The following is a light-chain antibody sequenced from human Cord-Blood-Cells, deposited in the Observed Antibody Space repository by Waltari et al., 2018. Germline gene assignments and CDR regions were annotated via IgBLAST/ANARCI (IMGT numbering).Light chain of an antibody. CDR2: DVS. CDR1: SSDVGGYNY. V-gene: IGLV2-14*01. CDR3: SSYTSSSAYVV. J-gene: IGLJ2*01. Sequence: QSALTQPASVSGSPGQSITISCTGTSSDVGGYNYVSWYQQNPGKAPKLMIYDVSNRPSGVTNRFSGSNAGNTASLTISGLQAEDEADYYCSSYTSSSAYVVFGGGTKLTVL.